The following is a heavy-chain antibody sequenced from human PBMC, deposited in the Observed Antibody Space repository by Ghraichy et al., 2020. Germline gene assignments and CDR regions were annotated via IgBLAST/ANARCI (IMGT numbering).Heavy chain of an antibody. Sequence: GGSLRLSCAASGFTFSSYGMHWVRQAPGKGLEWVAVISYDGSNKYYADSVKGRFTISRDNSKNTLYLQMNSLRAEDTAVYYCAKGTLRFLEWLFYYYYGMDVWGQGTTVTVSS. CDR1: GFTFSSYG. D-gene: IGHD3-3*01. CDR3: AKGTLRFLEWLFYYYYGMDV. V-gene: IGHV3-30*18. CDR2: ISYDGSNK. J-gene: IGHJ6*02.